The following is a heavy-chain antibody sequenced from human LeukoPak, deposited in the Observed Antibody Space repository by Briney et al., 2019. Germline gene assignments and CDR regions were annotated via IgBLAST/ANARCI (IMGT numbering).Heavy chain of an antibody. CDR2: ISYDGSNK. D-gene: IGHD6-19*01. CDR1: GFTFSSYA. J-gene: IGHJ4*02. V-gene: IGHV3-30*04. CDR3: ARDVSSSGWYFLLGY. Sequence: QTGGSLRLSCAASGFTFSSYAMHWVRQAPGKGLEWVAVISYDGSNKYYADSVKGRFTISRDNSKNTLYLQMNSLRAEDTAVYYCARDVSSSGWYFLLGYWGQGTPVTVSS.